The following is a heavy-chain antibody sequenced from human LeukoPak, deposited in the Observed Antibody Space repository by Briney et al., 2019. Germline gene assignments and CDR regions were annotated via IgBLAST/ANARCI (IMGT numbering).Heavy chain of an antibody. CDR2: INPNSGGT. Sequence: ASVKVSCKASGYTFTGYYMHWVRQAPGQGLEWMGWINPNSGGTNYAQKFQGRVTMTRDTSISTAYMELSRLRSDDTAVYYCARVKGEGAHFDYWGQGTLVTVSS. V-gene: IGHV1-2*02. D-gene: IGHD1-26*01. CDR1: GYTFTGYY. J-gene: IGHJ4*02. CDR3: ARVKGEGAHFDY.